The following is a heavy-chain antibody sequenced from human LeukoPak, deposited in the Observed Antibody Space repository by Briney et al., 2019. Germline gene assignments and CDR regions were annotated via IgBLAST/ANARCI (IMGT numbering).Heavy chain of an antibody. V-gene: IGHV3-7*01. CDR1: GFTFSSYW. CDR2: IKQDGSEK. Sequence: GGSLRLSCAASGFTFSSYWMSWVRQAPGKGLEWVANIKQDGSEKYYVDSVKGRFTISRDNAKNSLYLQMNSLRAEDTAVYYCARDAPNYDFWSGYMDYYYYYMDVWGKGTTVTVSS. CDR3: ARDAPNYDFWSGYMDYYYYYMDV. D-gene: IGHD3-3*01. J-gene: IGHJ6*03.